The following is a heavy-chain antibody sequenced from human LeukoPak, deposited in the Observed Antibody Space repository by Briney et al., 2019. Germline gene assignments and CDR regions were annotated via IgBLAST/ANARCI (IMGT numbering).Heavy chain of an antibody. Sequence: PSETLSLTCTVSGGSISSYYWSWIRQPPGKGLEWIGYIYYSGSTNYNPSLKSRVTTSVDTSKNQFSLKLSSVTAADTAVYYCARAGKSRLLDYWGQGTLVTVSS. J-gene: IGHJ4*02. CDR1: GGSISSYY. CDR2: IYYSGST. D-gene: IGHD1-14*01. CDR3: ARAGKSRLLDY. V-gene: IGHV4-59*01.